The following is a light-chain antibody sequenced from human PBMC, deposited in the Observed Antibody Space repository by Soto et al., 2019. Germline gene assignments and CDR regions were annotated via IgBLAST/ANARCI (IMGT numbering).Light chain of an antibody. CDR2: DAS. J-gene: IGKJ4*01. CDR3: QQFSSYPLT. V-gene: IGKV3-20*01. Sequence: EIILTQSPDTLSLSPGERATLSCRASQTVSSNYLAWCQQRPGQVPRLLIYDASSRATGIPDRFSGGGSGTDFTLTISRLEPEDFAVYYCQQFSSYPLTFGGGTKVDIK. CDR1: QTVSSNY.